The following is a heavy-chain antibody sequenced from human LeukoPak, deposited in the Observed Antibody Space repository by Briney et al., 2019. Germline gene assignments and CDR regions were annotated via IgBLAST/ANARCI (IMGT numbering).Heavy chain of an antibody. D-gene: IGHD6-19*01. J-gene: IGHJ4*02. CDR2: INPNSGGT. CDR3: ARRLASAVAGLDY. V-gene: IGHV1-2*02. CDR1: GYTFTGYY. Sequence: ASVKVSCKASGYTFTGYYMHWVRQAPGQGLEWMGWINPNSGGTNYAQKFQGRVTMTRDTSISTAYMDLSRLRSDDTAVYYCARRLASAVAGLDYWGQGTLVTVSS.